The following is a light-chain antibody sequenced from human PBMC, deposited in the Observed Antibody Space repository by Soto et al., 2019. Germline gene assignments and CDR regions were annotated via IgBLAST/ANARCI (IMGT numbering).Light chain of an antibody. CDR1: SGHSSYI. CDR3: ETCDRSTHTV. CDR2: LEGSGSY. J-gene: IGLJ3*02. V-gene: IGLV4-60*02. Sequence: QAVVTQSSSASASLGPSVTLTCTLSSGHSSYIIAWHQQQPGKGPRPLMKLEGSGSYNKGSGVPDCFSSSSSGAARYLTISNLEVEDEADYYCETCDRSTHTVFGGGTKLTVL.